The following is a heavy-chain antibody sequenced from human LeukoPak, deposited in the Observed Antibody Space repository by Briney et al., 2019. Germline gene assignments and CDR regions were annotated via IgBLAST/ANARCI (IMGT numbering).Heavy chain of an antibody. J-gene: IGHJ3*02. D-gene: IGHD6-19*01. CDR1: GNFISSGFY. V-gene: IGHV4-38-2*02. Sequence: PSETLSLTCTVSGNFISSGFYWVWLRQPPGKGLQWIGSLYSTGTTYYNPSLAGRVTVSTDSSKNQLSLKLGSVTAADTAVYYCAGQWAVANTRRFAIWGQGSRVTVSS. CDR3: AGQWAVANTRRFAI. CDR2: LYSTGTT.